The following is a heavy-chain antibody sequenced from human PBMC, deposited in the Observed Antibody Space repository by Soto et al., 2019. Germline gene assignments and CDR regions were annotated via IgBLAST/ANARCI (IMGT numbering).Heavy chain of an antibody. D-gene: IGHD5-12*01. V-gene: IGHV1-69*08. J-gene: IGHJ4*02. CDR1: GGTFSTST. CDR3: ARDSPIGSTFSGYDAIDS. CDR2: TIPLLNVA. Sequence: QVQLVQSGAEVKKPGSSVKVSCKASGGTFSTSTFTWVRQAPGQGLEWMGRTIPLLNVADYAQDFQGRLTITADKSTSTIYMELTSLTSKDTAVYYCARDSPIGSTFSGYDAIDSWGQGTLVTVSS.